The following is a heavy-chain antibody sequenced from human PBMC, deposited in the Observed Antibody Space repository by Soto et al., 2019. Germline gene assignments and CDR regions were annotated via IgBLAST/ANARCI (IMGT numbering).Heavy chain of an antibody. V-gene: IGHV1-3*01. CDR2: VNAGNGNT. D-gene: IGHD3-3*01. CDR3: ARDGNFGVVIYYFDY. CDR1: GYTFTSYA. J-gene: IGHJ4*02. Sequence: ASVKVSCKASGYTFTSYAMHWVRQAPGQRLEWMGWVNAGNGNTKYSQKFQGRVTITRDTSASTAYMEPSSLRSEDTAVYYCARDGNFGVVIYYFDYWGQGTLVTVSS.